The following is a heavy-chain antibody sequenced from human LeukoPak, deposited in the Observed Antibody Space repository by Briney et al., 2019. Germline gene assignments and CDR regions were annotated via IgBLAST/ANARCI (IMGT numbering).Heavy chain of an antibody. V-gene: IGHV4-31*03. D-gene: IGHD3-22*01. CDR2: IYFSGST. CDR3: ARAQSSGYPYCFDY. Sequence: SETLSLTCTVSGGSFSSGAYYWNWIRQRPGKGLEWIGYIYFSGSTYYNPSLKRRVTISLDTSQNQFSLKLSSVTAADTAVYYCARAQSSGYPYCFDYWGQGTLVTVSS. CDR1: GGSFSSGAYY. J-gene: IGHJ4*02.